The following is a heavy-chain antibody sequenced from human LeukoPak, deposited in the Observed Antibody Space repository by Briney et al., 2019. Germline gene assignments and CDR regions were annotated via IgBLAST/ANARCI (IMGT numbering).Heavy chain of an antibody. D-gene: IGHD3-10*01. CDR2: IHTSGST. V-gene: IGHV4-4*07. J-gene: IGHJ6*03. Sequence: SETLSLTCTFSGGSISSYYWSWIRQPAGKGLEWIGRIHTSGSTNYNPSLKSRVTMSVDTSKNQFSLKLSSVAAVDTAVYYCARDRYYYGSGSYPYMDVWGKGTTVTTSS. CDR1: GGSISSYY. CDR3: ARDRYYYGSGSYPYMDV.